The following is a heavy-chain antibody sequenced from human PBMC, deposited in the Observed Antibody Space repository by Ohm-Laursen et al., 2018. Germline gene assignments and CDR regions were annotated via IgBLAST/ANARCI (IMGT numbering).Heavy chain of an antibody. CDR3: ARGRGRHRAGIDV. Sequence: GTLSLTCAVYGGSFSGYCWSWIRQPPGKGLEWIGEINHSRSTNYNPSLKSRVTISVDKSKNQFSLRLSSVTAADTVVYYCARGRGRHRAGIDVWGQRTTVTVSS. D-gene: IGHD3-10*01. CDR2: INHSRST. V-gene: IGHV4-34*01. CDR1: GGSFSGYC. J-gene: IGHJ6*02.